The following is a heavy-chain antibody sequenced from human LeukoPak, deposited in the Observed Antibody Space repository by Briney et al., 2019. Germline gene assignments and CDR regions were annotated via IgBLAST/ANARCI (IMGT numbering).Heavy chain of an antibody. D-gene: IGHD1-26*01. Sequence: PGGSLRLSCAASGFTFSSYAMSWVRQAPGKGLEWVSAISGSGGSTYYADSVKGRFTISRDNSKNTLYLQMNSLRAEDTAVYYCAKVPGGTKWELYFDYWGQGTLVTVSS. CDR2: ISGSGGST. CDR1: GFTFSSYA. CDR3: AKVPGGTKWELYFDY. V-gene: IGHV3-23*01. J-gene: IGHJ4*02.